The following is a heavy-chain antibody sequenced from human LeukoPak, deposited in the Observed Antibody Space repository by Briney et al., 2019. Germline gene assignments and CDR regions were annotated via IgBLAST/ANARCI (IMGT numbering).Heavy chain of an antibody. CDR3: ALTGGSSGYFLPEKFDY. CDR1: GYSISNGYY. V-gene: IGHV4-38-2*01. D-gene: IGHD3-22*01. Sequence: KTSETLSLTCAVSGYSISNGYYWGWIRQPPGKGLEWIGTIYHTGTTYYNSSLKSRVTISVETSKSQLSLKLSSVTATDTAVYYCALTGGSSGYFLPEKFDYWGQGTLVTVSS. J-gene: IGHJ4*02. CDR2: IYHTGTT.